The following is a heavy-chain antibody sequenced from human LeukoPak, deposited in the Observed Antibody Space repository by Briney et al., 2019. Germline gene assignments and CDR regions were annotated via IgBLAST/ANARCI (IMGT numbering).Heavy chain of an antibody. CDR3: ARSPLNYYGSGSYYFDY. V-gene: IGHV5-51*01. Sequence: GESLKISCKGSGYSFTSYWIGWVRQMPGKGLEWMGIIYPGDSDTRYSPSFQGQVTISADKSISTAYLQWSSLKASDTAMYYCARSPLNYYGSGSYYFDYWGQGTLVTVS. CDR1: GYSFTSYW. D-gene: IGHD3-10*01. J-gene: IGHJ4*02. CDR2: IYPGDSDT.